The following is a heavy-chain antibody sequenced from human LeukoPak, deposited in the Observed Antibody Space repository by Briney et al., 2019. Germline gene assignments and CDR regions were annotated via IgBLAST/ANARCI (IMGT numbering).Heavy chain of an antibody. CDR1: GFTVSSNY. CDR3: ARDPSHYDVLTGYYTGGYFDY. J-gene: IGHJ4*02. V-gene: IGHV3-66*01. D-gene: IGHD3-9*01. Sequence: GGSLRLSCAASGFTVSSNYMAWVRQAPGKGLEWVSVIYTGGITYYADSVKGRFSISRDNSRNTLYLQMNSLRAEDTAVYYCARDPSHYDVLTGYYTGGYFDYWGQGTLVTVSS. CDR2: IYTGGIT.